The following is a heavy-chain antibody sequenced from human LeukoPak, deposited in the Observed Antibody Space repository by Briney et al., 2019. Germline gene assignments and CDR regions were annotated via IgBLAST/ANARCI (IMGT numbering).Heavy chain of an antibody. J-gene: IGHJ4*02. CDR2: IYYSGST. V-gene: IGHV4-61*01. CDR3: ARVPYYYDSSGYYEYYFDY. CDR1: GISISDGRYY. Sequence: PSQTLSLTCNVPGISISDGRYYWAWIRQRPGRGLEWIGHIYYSGSTNYNPSLKSRVTISVDTSKNQFSLKLSSVTAADTAVYYCARVPYYYDSSGYYEYYFDYWGQGTLVTVSS. D-gene: IGHD3-22*01.